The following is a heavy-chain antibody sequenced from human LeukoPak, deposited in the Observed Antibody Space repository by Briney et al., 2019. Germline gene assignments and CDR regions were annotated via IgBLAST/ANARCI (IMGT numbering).Heavy chain of an antibody. V-gene: IGHV4-31*03. CDR2: IHYSGST. CDR1: GGSISSGGYY. J-gene: IGHJ4*02. CDR3: ARGMAAAGVDY. Sequence: SQTLSLTCTVSGGSISSGGYYWSWIRQHPGKGLEWIGYIHYSGSTYYNSSLKSRITISVDTSKNQFSLKLSSVTAADTAVYYCARGMAAAGVDYWGQGTLVTVSS. D-gene: IGHD6-13*01.